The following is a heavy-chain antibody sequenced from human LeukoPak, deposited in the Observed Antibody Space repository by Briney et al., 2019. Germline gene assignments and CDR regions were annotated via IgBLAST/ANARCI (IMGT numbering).Heavy chain of an antibody. CDR1: GFTFSTYA. CDR2: ISYDGSSK. CDR3: AKDVSWNWFDP. Sequence: GGSLRLSCAASGFTFSTYAMHWVRQAPGKGLEWVAVISYDGSSKYYADSVKGRFTISRDNSKNTLYLQMNTLRAEDTAVYYCAKDVSWNWFDPWGQGTLVTVSS. V-gene: IGHV3-30*18. J-gene: IGHJ5*02.